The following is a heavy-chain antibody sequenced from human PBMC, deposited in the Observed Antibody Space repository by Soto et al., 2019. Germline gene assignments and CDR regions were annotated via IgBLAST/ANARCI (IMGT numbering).Heavy chain of an antibody. V-gene: IGHV4-31*03. Sequence: QVQLQESGPGLVKPSQTLSLTCTVSGGSISSSGYYWSWIRQHPGKGLEWIGYIYYSGTTYYNPSLKSRVAISVDTSKNQFSLKLSSVTAADTAVYDCASGDSSRWYYFDYWGQGTLVTVSS. CDR2: IYYSGTT. CDR1: GGSISSSGYY. D-gene: IGHD6-13*01. J-gene: IGHJ4*02. CDR3: ASGDSSRWYYFDY.